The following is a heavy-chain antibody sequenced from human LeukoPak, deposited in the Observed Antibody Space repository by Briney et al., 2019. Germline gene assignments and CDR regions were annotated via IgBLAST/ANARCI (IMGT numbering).Heavy chain of an antibody. D-gene: IGHD3-22*01. CDR2: IWYDGSSE. Sequence: GGSLRLSCAASGFTFSSYGMHWVRQAPGKGLEWVAVIWYDGSSEYYADSVKGRFTISRDNSKSTLFLQMNTLSAEDTAIYYCAKKRHPFDSTGYPFDYWGQGTLVTVSS. CDR3: AKKRHPFDSTGYPFDY. V-gene: IGHV3-33*06. CDR1: GFTFSSYG. J-gene: IGHJ4*02.